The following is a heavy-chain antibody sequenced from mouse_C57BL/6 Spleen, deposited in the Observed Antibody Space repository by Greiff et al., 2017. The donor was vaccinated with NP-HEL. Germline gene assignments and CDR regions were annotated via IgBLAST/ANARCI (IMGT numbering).Heavy chain of an antibody. D-gene: IGHD4-1*01. CDR3: VRQSPNWLYWYFDV. CDR1: GFSFNTYA. Sequence: EVMLVESGGGLVQPKGSLKLSCAASGFSFNTYAMNWVRQAPGKGLEWVARIRSKSNNYATYYADSVKDRFTISRDDSESMLYLQMNNLKTEDTAMYYCVRQSPNWLYWYFDVWGTGTTVTVSS. J-gene: IGHJ1*03. V-gene: IGHV10-1*01. CDR2: IRSKSNNYAT.